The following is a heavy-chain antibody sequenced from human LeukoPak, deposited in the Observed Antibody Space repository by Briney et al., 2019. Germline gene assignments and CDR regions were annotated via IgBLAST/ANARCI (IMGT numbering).Heavy chain of an antibody. CDR2: ISSSSSYI. V-gene: IGHV3-21*04. CDR3: ARDGGYDLYYYYYYMDV. CDR1: GFTFSSYS. D-gene: IGHD5-12*01. Sequence: PGGSLRLSCAASGFTFSSYSMNWVRQAPGKGLEWVSSISSSSSYIYYADSVKGRFTISRDNAKNSLYLQMNSLRAEDTALYYCARDGGYDLYYYYYYMDVWGKGTTVTVSS. J-gene: IGHJ6*03.